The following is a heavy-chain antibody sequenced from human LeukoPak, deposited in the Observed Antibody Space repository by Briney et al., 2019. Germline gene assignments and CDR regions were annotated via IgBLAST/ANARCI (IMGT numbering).Heavy chain of an antibody. CDR3: AKEEGPRIVGATWPIR. J-gene: IGHJ4*02. CDR2: ISGSGDNT. CDR1: GFMFRNHG. Sequence: GGSLRLSCAASGFMFRNHGMNWVRQAPGKGLEWLSTISGSGDNTYYADSVKGRFTVSRDNSKNTLYLQMNSLRAEDTAVYYCAKEEGPRIVGATWPIRWGQGTLVTVSS. D-gene: IGHD1-26*01. V-gene: IGHV3-23*01.